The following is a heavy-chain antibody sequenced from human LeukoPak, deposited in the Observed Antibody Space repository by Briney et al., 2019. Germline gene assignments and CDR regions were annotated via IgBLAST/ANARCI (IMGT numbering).Heavy chain of an antibody. CDR2: ISGSGGST. CDR1: GFTFGTYA. D-gene: IGHD3-3*01. V-gene: IGHV3-23*01. Sequence: GGSLRLSWAASGFTFGTYAMTWVRQAPGKGLEWVSVISGSGGSTNYADSVKGRFIISRDNSRNTLFLQMNSLRAEDTAVYYCATDRGWRTSGYYLYYFEYWGQGTLVTYSS. CDR3: ATDRGWRTSGYYLYYFEY. J-gene: IGHJ4*02.